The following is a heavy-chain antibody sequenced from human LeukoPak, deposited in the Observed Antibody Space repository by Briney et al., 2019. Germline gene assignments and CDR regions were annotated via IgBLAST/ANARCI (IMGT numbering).Heavy chain of an antibody. CDR3: ARVNSIMITFGGVIANAFDI. D-gene: IGHD3-16*02. Sequence: PSETLSLTCTVSGGSISSGDYYWSWIRQPPGKGLEWIVYIYYSGSTYYNPSLKSRVTISVDTSKNQFSLKLSSVTAADTAVYYCARVNSIMITFGGVIANAFDIWGQGTMVTVSS. J-gene: IGHJ3*02. V-gene: IGHV4-30-4*01. CDR1: GGSISSGDYY. CDR2: IYYSGST.